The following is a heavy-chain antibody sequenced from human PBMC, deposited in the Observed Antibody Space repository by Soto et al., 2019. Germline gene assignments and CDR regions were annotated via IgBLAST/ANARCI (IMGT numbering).Heavy chain of an antibody. V-gene: IGHV1-18*01. Sequence: APVKVSCKASGYTFTSYGRSWVRQTNGQGLEWMGWISAYNGNTNYAQKLQGRVTMTTDTSTSTAYMELRSLRSDDTAVYYCARDHTIFGEVPLYNWFDPWGQGTLVTVSS. D-gene: IGHD3-3*01. CDR3: ARDHTIFGEVPLYNWFDP. CDR1: GYTFTSYG. J-gene: IGHJ5*02. CDR2: ISAYNGNT.